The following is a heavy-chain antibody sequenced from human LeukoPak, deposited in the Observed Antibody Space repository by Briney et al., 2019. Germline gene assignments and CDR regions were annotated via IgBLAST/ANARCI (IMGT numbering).Heavy chain of an antibody. CDR2: ISYDGSNK. V-gene: IGHV3-30-3*01. Sequence: PGGSLRLSCAASGFTFSSYAMHWVRQAPGKGLEWVAVISYDGSNKYYADSVKGRFTISRDSSKNTLYLQMNSLRAEDTAVYYCARDRYGTDTAMGTFDYWGQGTLVTVSS. J-gene: IGHJ4*02. CDR1: GFTFSSYA. CDR3: ARDRYGTDTAMGTFDY. D-gene: IGHD5-18*01.